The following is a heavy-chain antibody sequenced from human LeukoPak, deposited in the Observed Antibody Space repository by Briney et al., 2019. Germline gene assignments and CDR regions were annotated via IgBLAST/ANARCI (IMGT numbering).Heavy chain of an antibody. CDR2: INHSGST. CDR3: AKSRGGTTIYAFDD. Sequence: PSETLSLTCVVYGGSFSGYHWSWIRQPPGKGLEWIGEINHSGSTNYNPSLKSRITISVDTSKNQFSLRLSSVTAADTAVYYCAKSRGGTTIYAFDDWGQGTLVTVSS. D-gene: IGHD1-7*01. J-gene: IGHJ4*02. V-gene: IGHV4-34*01. CDR1: GGSFSGYH.